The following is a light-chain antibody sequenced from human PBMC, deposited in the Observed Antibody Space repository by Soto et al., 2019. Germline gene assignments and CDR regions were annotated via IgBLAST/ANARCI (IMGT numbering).Light chain of an antibody. CDR2: AVS. CDR3: QQYNSYRA. Sequence: EIVLTQSPGTLSLSPVERATLSCRASQSVRSGYFAWYQQKPGQAPRLLIFAVSSRATGIPDRFSGTGSGTDFTLTISTLQPDDFATYYCQQYNSYRAFGQGTTVDIK. CDR1: QSVRSGY. J-gene: IGKJ1*01. V-gene: IGKV3-20*01.